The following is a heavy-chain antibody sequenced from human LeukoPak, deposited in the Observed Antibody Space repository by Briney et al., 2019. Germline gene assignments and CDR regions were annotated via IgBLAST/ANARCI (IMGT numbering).Heavy chain of an antibody. V-gene: IGHV4-4*07. CDR2: IYTSGST. CDR1: GGSISSYY. CDR3: AREPLNSIAARSDAFDI. J-gene: IGHJ3*02. Sequence: SETLSLTCTVSGGSISSYYWSWIRQPAGKGLEWIGRIYTSGSTNYNPSLKSRVTMSVDTSKNQFSLKLSSVTAADTAVYYCAREPLNSIAARSDAFDIWGQGTMVTVSS. D-gene: IGHD6-6*01.